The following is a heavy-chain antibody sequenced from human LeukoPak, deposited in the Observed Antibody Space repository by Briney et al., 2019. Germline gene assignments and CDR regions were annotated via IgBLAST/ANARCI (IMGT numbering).Heavy chain of an antibody. J-gene: IGHJ5*02. CDR2: INHSGST. D-gene: IGHD6-13*01. CDR3: ARGPSSWSP. CDR1: GGSFSGYY. Sequence: PSETLSLTCAVYGGSFSGYYWSWIRQPPGKGLEWIGEINHSGSTNYNPSLKSRVTISVDTSKNQFPLKLSSVTAADTAVYYCARGPSSWSPWGQGTLVTVSS. V-gene: IGHV4-34*01.